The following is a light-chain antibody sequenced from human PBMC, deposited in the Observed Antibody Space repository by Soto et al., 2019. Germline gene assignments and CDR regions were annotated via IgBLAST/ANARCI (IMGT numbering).Light chain of an antibody. V-gene: IGLV2-14*01. J-gene: IGLJ1*01. Sequence: QSVLTQPASVSGSPGQSITISCTGTSSDVGYYDYVSWYQQHPDKAPKLMIYAVSSRPSGVSNRFSGSKSGNTASLTISGLQAEDEADYYCSSYTSSSTLGVFGTGTKVTVL. CDR2: AVS. CDR1: SSDVGYYDY. CDR3: SSYTSSSTLGV.